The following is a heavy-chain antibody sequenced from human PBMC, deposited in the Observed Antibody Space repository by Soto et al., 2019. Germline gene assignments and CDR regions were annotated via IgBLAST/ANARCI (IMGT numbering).Heavy chain of an antibody. J-gene: IGHJ4*02. CDR1: GFTFSSYA. D-gene: IGHD4-4*01. V-gene: IGHV3-30-3*02. CDR2: ISYDGSNK. CDR3: AKEMATVALDY. Sequence: QVQLVESGGGVVQPGRSLRLSCAASGFTFSSYAMHWVRQAPGKGLEWVAVISYDGSNKYYADSVKGRFTISRDNSKNTLYLQMSSVRAEDTAVYYCAKEMATVALDYWGQVTLVTVSS.